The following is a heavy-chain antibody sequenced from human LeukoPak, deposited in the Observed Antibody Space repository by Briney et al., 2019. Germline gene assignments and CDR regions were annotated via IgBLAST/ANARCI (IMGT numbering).Heavy chain of an antibody. V-gene: IGHV1-46*01. CDR1: GYAFTSYY. CDR2: INPSGGST. J-gene: IGHJ6*02. D-gene: IGHD4-17*01. CDR3: ARVVNDYGDLVYSRDYYGMDV. Sequence: ASVKVSCKASGYAFTSYYMHWVRQAPGQGLEWMGIINPSGGSTSYAQKFQSRVTMTRDTSTSTVYMELSSLRSEDTAVYYCARVVNDYGDLVYSRDYYGMDVWGQGTTVTVSS.